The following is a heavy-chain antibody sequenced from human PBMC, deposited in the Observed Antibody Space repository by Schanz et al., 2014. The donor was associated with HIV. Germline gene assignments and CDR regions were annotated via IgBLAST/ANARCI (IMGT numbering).Heavy chain of an antibody. Sequence: QVQLVESGGGVVQPGRSLRLSCAASGFIFGGYAMHWVRQAPGKGLEWVSFTSSDGTTYYADSVKGRFTISRDISRNTIYLQMNGLRDEDTAVYYCAKDLGGFSAYEAYTSGRGYWGQGTLVIVSS. D-gene: IGHD5-12*01. CDR1: GFIFGGYA. V-gene: IGHV3-30*14. CDR2: TSSDGTT. J-gene: IGHJ4*02. CDR3: AKDLGGFSAYEAYTSGRGY.